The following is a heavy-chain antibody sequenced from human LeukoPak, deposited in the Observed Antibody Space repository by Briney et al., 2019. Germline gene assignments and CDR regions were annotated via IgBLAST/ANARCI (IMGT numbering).Heavy chain of an antibody. CDR3: ARDLGEIAPGGLYAFDI. CDR2: IIPIFGTA. V-gene: IGHV1-69*05. D-gene: IGHD1-26*01. CDR1: GGTFSSYA. Sequence: SVKVSCKASGGTFSSYAISWVRQAPGQGLEWMGGIIPIFGTANYAQKFQGRVTITTDESTSTAYMGLSSLRSEDTAVYYCARDLGEIAPGGLYAFDIWGQGTMVTVSS. J-gene: IGHJ3*02.